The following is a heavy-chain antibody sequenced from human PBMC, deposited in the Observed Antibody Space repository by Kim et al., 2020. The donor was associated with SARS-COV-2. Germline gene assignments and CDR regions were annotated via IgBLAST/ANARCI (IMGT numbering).Heavy chain of an antibody. CDR2: IYYSGST. Sequence: SETLSLTCTVSGGSVSSGSYYWSWIRQPPGKGLEWIGYIYYSGSTNYNPSLKSRVTISVDTSKNQFSLKLSSVTAADTAVYYCARGVRVGGYYYYYYMDVWGKGPDVTVSS. CDR3: ARGVRVGGYYYYYYMDV. J-gene: IGHJ6*03. CDR1: GGSVSSGSYY. D-gene: IGHD2-15*01. V-gene: IGHV4-61*01.